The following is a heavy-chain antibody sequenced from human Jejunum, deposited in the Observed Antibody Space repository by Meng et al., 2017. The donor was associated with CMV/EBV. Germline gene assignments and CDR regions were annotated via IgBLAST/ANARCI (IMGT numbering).Heavy chain of an antibody. CDR1: GFTFSRCG. V-gene: IGHV3-23*01. CDR3: AKMGFYDYYGMDV. Sequence: SGFTFSRCGKSGVRQVPGKGLEWVSTISGSGASIYYADSVKGRFTISRDSSKNTVYLQMNSLRAEDTAVYYCAKMGFYDYYGMDVWGQGTTVTVSS. CDR2: ISGSGASI. J-gene: IGHJ6*02.